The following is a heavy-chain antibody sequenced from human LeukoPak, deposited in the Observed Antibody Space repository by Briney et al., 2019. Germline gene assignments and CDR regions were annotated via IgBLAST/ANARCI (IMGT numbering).Heavy chain of an antibody. CDR1: GFTFNNYG. D-gene: IGHD6-19*01. CDR3: AKSRSAVAVAGSNY. Sequence: GGSLRLSCASSGFTFNNYGMSWVRLAPGKGLEWVSGISGSGDNTYYADSVKGRFTISRDTSRDTLYLQMNSLRAEDTAVYYCAKSRSAVAVAGSNYSGQGTLVTVSS. V-gene: IGHV3-23*01. CDR2: ISGSGDNT. J-gene: IGHJ4*02.